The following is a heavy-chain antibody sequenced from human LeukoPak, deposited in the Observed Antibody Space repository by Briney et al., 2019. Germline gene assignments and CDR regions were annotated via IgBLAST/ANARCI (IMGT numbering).Heavy chain of an antibody. J-gene: IGHJ5*02. CDR3: ACLPPRPNDWFDP. Sequence: PSETLSLTCAVSGGSFSGHYWSWIRQPPGKGLEWIGEINHSGSTNYNPSLKSRVTISVDTSKNQFSLKLSSVTAADTAVYYCACLPPRPNDWFDPWGQGTLVTVSS. V-gene: IGHV4-34*01. CDR1: GGSFSGHY. CDR2: INHSGST.